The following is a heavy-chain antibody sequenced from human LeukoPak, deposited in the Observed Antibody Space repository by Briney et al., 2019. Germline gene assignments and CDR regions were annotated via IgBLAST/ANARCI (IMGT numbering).Heavy chain of an antibody. CDR3: ARSLGYGSGSYYSYGMDV. J-gene: IGHJ6*04. CDR2: ISSSSSYT. Sequence: PGGSLRLFCAASGFTFSDYYMRWIRQAPGEGLEWVSYISSSSSYTNYADSVKGRFTISRDNAKNSLYLQRNSLRAEDAAVYYCARSLGYGSGSYYSYGMDVWGKGTTVTVSS. V-gene: IGHV3-11*06. D-gene: IGHD3-10*01. CDR1: GFTFSDYY.